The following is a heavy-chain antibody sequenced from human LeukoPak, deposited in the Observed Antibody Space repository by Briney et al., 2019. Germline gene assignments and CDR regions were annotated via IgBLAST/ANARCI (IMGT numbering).Heavy chain of an antibody. CDR2: IYHSGSS. D-gene: IGHD2-2*03. J-gene: IGHJ4*02. V-gene: IGHV4-38-2*01. Sequence: SETLSLTCAVSGYSISSGYDWGWIRQPPGKGLEWIGSIYHSGSSYYNPSLKSRVTISVDTSKNQFSLKLSSVTAADTAVYYCARQAGGYCSSTSCNRAYFDYWGQGTLVTVSS. CDR3: ARQAGGYCSSTSCNRAYFDY. CDR1: GYSISSGYD.